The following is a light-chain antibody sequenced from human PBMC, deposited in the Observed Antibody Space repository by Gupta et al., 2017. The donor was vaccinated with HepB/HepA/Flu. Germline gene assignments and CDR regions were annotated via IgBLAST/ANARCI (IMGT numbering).Light chain of an antibody. CDR2: DDV. Sequence: SYVLTQPPSVSVAPGKTARITCEGDNIGTKSVHWYQQKPGQAPILVSYDDVDRPSGIPERFSGSNAGYTATLTINRVEAGDEADYYCHVWDSSSNHVVFGGGTKLTVL. CDR1: NIGTKS. CDR3: HVWDSSSNHVV. V-gene: IGLV3-21*03. J-gene: IGLJ2*01.